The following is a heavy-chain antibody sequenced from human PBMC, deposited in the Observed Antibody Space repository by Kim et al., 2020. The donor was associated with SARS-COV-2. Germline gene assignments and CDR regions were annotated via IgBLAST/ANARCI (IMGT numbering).Heavy chain of an antibody. CDR1: GLTVSNSV. CDR3: AGYTDYYGSGTHAWFDP. Sequence: GGSLRLSCAASGLTVSNSVMSWVRQVPGKGLECVSLIYSGGSTYYADSVAGRFTVSRDGSKNTLYLQMNSLRAEDTAVYYCAGYTDYYGSGTHAWFDPWGQGTLVTVSS. V-gene: IGHV3-53*01. J-gene: IGHJ5*02. D-gene: IGHD3-10*01. CDR2: IYSGGST.